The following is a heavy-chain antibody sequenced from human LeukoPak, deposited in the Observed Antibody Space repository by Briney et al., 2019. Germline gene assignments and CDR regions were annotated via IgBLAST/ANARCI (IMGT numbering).Heavy chain of an antibody. Sequence: SVTVSCKASGGTFSSYAISWVRQAPGQGLEWMGGIIPIFGTANYAQKFQGRVTITADESTSTAYMELSSLRSEDTAVYYCARHLYYDILTGYYYFDYWGQGTLVTVSS. CDR3: ARHLYYDILTGYYYFDY. V-gene: IGHV1-69*13. D-gene: IGHD3-9*01. CDR2: IIPIFGTA. J-gene: IGHJ4*02. CDR1: GGTFSSYA.